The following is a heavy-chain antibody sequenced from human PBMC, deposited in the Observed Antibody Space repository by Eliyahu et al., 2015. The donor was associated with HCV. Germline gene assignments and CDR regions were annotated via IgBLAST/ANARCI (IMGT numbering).Heavy chain of an antibody. V-gene: IGHV1-69*01. J-gene: IGHJ6*02. CDR3: AMPLGYCSSTSCYGLYYYYGMDV. D-gene: IGHD2-2*01. CDR2: IIPIFGTA. Sequence: QVQLVQSGAEVKKPGSSVKVSCKASGGTFSSYAISWVRQAPGQGLEWMGGIIPIFGTANYAQKFQGRVTITADESTSTAYMELSSLRSEDTAVYYCAMPLGYCSSTSCYGLYYYYGMDVWGQGTTVTVSS. CDR1: GGTFSSYA.